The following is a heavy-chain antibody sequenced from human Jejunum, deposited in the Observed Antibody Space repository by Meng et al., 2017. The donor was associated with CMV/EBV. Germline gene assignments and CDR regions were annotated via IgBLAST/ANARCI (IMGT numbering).Heavy chain of an antibody. CDR3: ARDNDGSSHYSQFDY. V-gene: IGHV3-33*01. D-gene: IGHD3-22*01. J-gene: IGHJ4*02. Sequence: GFPRNHYGIHWGSQVPGKGREWVAVLWYGGSRKYFADSVQGRFSISRDDSKNTVYLQMNSLRAEDTAVYYCARDNDGSSHYSQFDYWGQGTLVTVSS. CDR2: LWYGGSRK. CDR1: GFPRNHYG.